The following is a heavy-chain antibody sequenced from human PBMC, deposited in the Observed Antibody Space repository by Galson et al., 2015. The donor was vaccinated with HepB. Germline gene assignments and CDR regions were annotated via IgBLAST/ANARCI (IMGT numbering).Heavy chain of an antibody. J-gene: IGHJ4*02. CDR1: GFTFSTYS. D-gene: IGHD3-10*01. Sequence: SLRLSCAASGFTFSTYSMNWVRQAPGKGLEWVSSIRTSRIYVYYADSVKGRFTISRDNAKNSLYLQMNRLRAEDTAVYFCARDNFWETDYSGSGSYYPFDYWGQGTLVTVSS. CDR3: ARDNFWETDYSGSGSYYPFDY. V-gene: IGHV3-21*01. CDR2: IRTSRIYV.